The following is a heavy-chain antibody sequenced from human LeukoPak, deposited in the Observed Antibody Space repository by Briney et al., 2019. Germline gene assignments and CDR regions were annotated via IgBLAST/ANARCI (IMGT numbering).Heavy chain of an antibody. Sequence: EASVKVSCKASGYTFTGYYMHWVRQAPGQGLEWMGWINPNSGGTNYAQKFQGRVTMTRDTSISTAYMELSRLRSDDTAVYYCARELLYLSYGMDVWGQGTTVTVSS. CDR3: ARELLYLSYGMDV. J-gene: IGHJ6*02. CDR2: INPNSGGT. V-gene: IGHV1-2*02. CDR1: GYTFTGYY. D-gene: IGHD2-15*01.